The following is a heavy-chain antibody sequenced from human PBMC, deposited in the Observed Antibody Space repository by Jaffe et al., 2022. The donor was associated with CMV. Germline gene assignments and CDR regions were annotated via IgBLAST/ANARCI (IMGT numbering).Heavy chain of an antibody. J-gene: IGHJ4*02. CDR3: ARGVTARPIDS. D-gene: IGHD6-6*01. Sequence: VQLVQSGPEMKKSGASVKVSCRASGYTFSTKSIIWVRQAPGEGLAWVGWISPSNGNTGYGQKFQGRVTLTTDTSTATAYMELRSLRSDDTAVYYCARGVTARPIDSWGQGTLVTVSS. CDR1: GYTFSTKS. CDR2: ISPSNGNT. V-gene: IGHV1-18*01.